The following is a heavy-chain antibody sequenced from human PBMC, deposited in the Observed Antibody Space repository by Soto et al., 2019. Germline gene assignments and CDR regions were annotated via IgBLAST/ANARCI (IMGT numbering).Heavy chain of an antibody. J-gene: IGHJ6*02. V-gene: IGHV4-39*01. CDR2: IYYSGST. D-gene: IGHD3-10*01. Sequence: SETLSLTCTVSGGSISSSSYYWGGIRQPTGKGLEGIGSIYYSGSTYYNPSLKSRDSISVDTSKKQFSLKLSSGTAAGTAVYNCASLVPGVYYYGMDVWGQGTTVTVSS. CDR1: GGSISSSSYY. CDR3: ASLVPGVYYYGMDV.